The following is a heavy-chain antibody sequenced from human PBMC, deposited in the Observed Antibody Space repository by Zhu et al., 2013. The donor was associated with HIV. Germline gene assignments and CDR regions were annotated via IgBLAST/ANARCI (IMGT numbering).Heavy chain of an antibody. D-gene: IGHD2-15*01. CDR2: ISGSGGST. CDR3: AKFPPSVGSRSAWGTPVSGN. CDR1: GFTFSSYV. Sequence: EVQLLESGGGLVQPGGSLRLSCAASGFTFSSYVMSWVRQAPGKGLEWVSAISGSGGSTYYADSVKGRFTVSRDTSKNTLYLQMNALRAEDTAVYYCAKFPPSVGSRSAWGTPVSGNWGQGNPGSPSPQ. V-gene: IGHV3-23*01. J-gene: IGHJ4*02.